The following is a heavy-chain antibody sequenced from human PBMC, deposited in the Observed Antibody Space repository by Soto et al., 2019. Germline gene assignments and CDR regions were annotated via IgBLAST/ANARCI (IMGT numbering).Heavy chain of an antibody. D-gene: IGHD4-17*01. CDR3: ARDHGDYSIDY. CDR1: GYTFTSYA. V-gene: IGHV1-3*01. J-gene: IGHJ4*02. CDR2: INAGNGNT. Sequence: DSVKVSCKASGYTFTSYAMHWVRQAPGQRLEWMGWINAGNGNTKYPQKFQGRVTITRDTSASTAYMELSSLRSEDTAVYYCARDHGDYSIDYWGQGTLVTVSS.